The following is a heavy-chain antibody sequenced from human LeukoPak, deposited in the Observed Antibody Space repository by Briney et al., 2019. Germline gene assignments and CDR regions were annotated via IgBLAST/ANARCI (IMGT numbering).Heavy chain of an antibody. CDR3: ARHSEYGTSWFDY. J-gene: IGHJ4*02. CDR1: GFTVDDNY. CDR2: IYRGGST. Sequence: GGSLRLSCAASGFTVDDNYMSGVRQAPGKGLEWFSVIYRGGSTCYSDSVKGRFTISRDISKKILDLQMNSLRVEDTAVYYCARHSEYGTSWFDYWGQGTPVTVSS. V-gene: IGHV3-53*01. D-gene: IGHD6-13*01.